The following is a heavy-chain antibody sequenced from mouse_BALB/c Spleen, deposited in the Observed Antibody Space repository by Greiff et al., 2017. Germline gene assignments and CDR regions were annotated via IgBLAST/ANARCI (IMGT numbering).Heavy chain of an antibody. J-gene: IGHJ2*01. CDR2: ISSGGSYT. CDR1: GFTFSSYG. V-gene: IGHV5-6*02. Sequence: EVKLEESGGDLVKPGGSLKLSCAASGFTFSSYGMSWVRQTPDKRLEWVATISSGGSYTYYPDSVKGRFTISRDNAKNTLYLQMSSLKSEDTAMYYCAREDGDYWGQGTTLTVSS. CDR3: AREDGDY. D-gene: IGHD1-2*01.